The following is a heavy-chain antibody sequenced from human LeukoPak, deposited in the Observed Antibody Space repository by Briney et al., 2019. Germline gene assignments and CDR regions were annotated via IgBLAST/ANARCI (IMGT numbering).Heavy chain of an antibody. Sequence: PSETLSLTCTVSGGSISSYYWSWIRQPPGKGLEWIGYIYYSGSTDYNPSLKSRVTILVDTSKNQFSLKLSSVTAADTAVYYCARDSSAGTAYFDYWGQGTLVTVSS. D-gene: IGHD6-13*01. CDR2: IYYSGST. CDR1: GGSISSYY. J-gene: IGHJ4*02. CDR3: ARDSSAGTAYFDY. V-gene: IGHV4-59*01.